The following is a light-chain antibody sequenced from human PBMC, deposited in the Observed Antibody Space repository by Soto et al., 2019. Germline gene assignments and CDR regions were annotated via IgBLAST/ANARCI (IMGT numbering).Light chain of an antibody. Sequence: DIVMTQSPDSLAVSLGERATINCKASQSVLYSSNNKNYLAWYQQRPGQPPKLLINWASTRESGVPDRFSGSGSGTDFTLFISSLQAEDVAVYYCQQYYSTPLAFGGGTKVEIK. J-gene: IGKJ4*01. V-gene: IGKV4-1*01. CDR2: WAS. CDR3: QQYYSTPLA. CDR1: QSVLYSSNNKNY.